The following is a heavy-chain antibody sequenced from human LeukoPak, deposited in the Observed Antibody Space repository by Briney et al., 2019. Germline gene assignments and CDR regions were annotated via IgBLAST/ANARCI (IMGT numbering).Heavy chain of an antibody. CDR1: GFKFSSNW. J-gene: IGHJ4*02. D-gene: IGHD4-17*01. CDR2: IKQDGSEK. Sequence: GGSLRLSCAASGFKFSSNWMSWVRQAPGKGLEWVANIKQDGSEKYYVDSAKGRFTISRDNAKNSLYLQMNSLRAEDTAVYYCAREGPSVTPYYWSQGTLVTVSS. V-gene: IGHV3-7*01. CDR3: AREGPSVTPYY.